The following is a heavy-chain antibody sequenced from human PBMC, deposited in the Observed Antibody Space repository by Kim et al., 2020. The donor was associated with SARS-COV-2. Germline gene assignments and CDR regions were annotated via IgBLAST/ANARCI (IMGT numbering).Heavy chain of an antibody. CDR2: VNNGGNA. CDR3: AKDHPSRGGSTFDS. CDR1: GFTFSRYA. V-gene: IGHV3-23*01. Sequence: GGSLRLSCAASGFTFSRYAMSWVRQAPGKGPEWIAAVNNGGNAYYANSAKGRFTVSRDNNRNTLDLQMNSLTAEDTALYFCAKDHPSRGGSTFDSWRQG. D-gene: IGHD2-2*01. J-gene: IGHJ4*02.